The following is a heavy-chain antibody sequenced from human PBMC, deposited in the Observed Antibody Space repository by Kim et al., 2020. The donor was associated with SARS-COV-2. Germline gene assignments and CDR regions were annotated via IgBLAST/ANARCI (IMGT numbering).Heavy chain of an antibody. D-gene: IGHD6-19*01. CDR1: GFTFSNAW. CDR2: IKSKTDGGTT. J-gene: IGHJ6*02. CDR3: TTEGSGWSHSYYYYGMDV. V-gene: IGHV3-15*01. Sequence: GGSLRLSCAASGFTFSNAWMSWVRQAPGKGLEWVGRIKSKTDGGTTDYAAPVKGRFTISRDDSKNTLYLQMNSLKTEDTAVYYCTTEGSGWSHSYYYYGMDVWGQGTTVTVSS.